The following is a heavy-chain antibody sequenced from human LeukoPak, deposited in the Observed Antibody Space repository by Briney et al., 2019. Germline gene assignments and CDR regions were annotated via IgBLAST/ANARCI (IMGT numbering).Heavy chain of an antibody. V-gene: IGHV1-18*01. CDR1: GYTFTSYV. CDR3: ARGPSVGRYCSSTSCYENWFDP. Sequence: ASVKVSCKASGYTFTSYVINWVRQAPGQGLEWMGWINAYNGNTNYAQKLQGRVTMTTDTSTSTAYMELRSLRSDDTAVYYCARGPSVGRYCSSTSCYENWFDPWGQGTLVTVSS. CDR2: INAYNGNT. J-gene: IGHJ5*02. D-gene: IGHD2-2*01.